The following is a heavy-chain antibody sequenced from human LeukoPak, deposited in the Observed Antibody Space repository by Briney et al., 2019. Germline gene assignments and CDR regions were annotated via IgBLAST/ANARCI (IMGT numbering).Heavy chain of an antibody. D-gene: IGHD6-13*01. CDR3: ARGRIAAAGTLGYFDY. CDR1: GGSISSYY. J-gene: IGHJ4*02. CDR2: IYYSGST. V-gene: IGHV4-59*01. Sequence: SETLSLTCTVSGGSISSYYWSWIRQPPGKGLEWIGYIYYSGSTNYNPSLKSRVTISVDTSKNQFSLKLSSVTAADTAVYYCARGRIAAAGTLGYFDYWGQGTLVTVSS.